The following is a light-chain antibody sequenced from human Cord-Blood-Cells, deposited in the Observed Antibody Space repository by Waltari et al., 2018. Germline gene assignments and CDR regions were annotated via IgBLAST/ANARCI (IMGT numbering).Light chain of an antibody. V-gene: IGLV1-40*01. J-gene: IGLJ2*01. CDR1: SSNIGAGYD. Sequence: QSVLTQPPSVSGAPGQRVTISCTGRSSNIGAGYDVHWYQQLPGTAPKLLIYGNSNRPSGVPDRFSGSKSGTSASLAITGIQAEDEADYYCQSYDSSLSGSVFGGGTKLTVL. CDR2: GNS. CDR3: QSYDSSLSGSV.